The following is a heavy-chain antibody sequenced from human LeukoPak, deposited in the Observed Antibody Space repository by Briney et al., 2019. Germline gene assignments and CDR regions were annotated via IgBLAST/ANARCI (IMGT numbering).Heavy chain of an antibody. CDR3: ARDKGGAVPSSHAFDI. J-gene: IGHJ3*02. CDR1: GGSISSGSYY. CDR2: IYTSGST. V-gene: IGHV4-61*02. D-gene: IGHD6-19*01. Sequence: SQTLSLTCTVSGGSISSGSYYWSWIRQPAGKGLEWIGRIYTSGSTNYNPSLKSRVTISVDTSKNQFSLKLSSVTAADTAEYYCARDKGGAVPSSHAFDIWGQGTMVTVSS.